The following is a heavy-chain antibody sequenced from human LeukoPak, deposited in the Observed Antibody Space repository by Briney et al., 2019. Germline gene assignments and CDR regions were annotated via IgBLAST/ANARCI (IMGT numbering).Heavy chain of an antibody. J-gene: IGHJ1*01. V-gene: IGHV3-48*01. CDR2: ISGSSDII. D-gene: IGHD1-26*01. Sequence: PGGSLRLSCAASGFTFSRHGMNWVRQAPGKGLEWVSYISGSSDIIHYTESVKGRFTISRDNAKNSVYLQMNSLRAEDTALYYCARDWSSGRHDEYFPHWGQGTLVTVSS. CDR3: ARDWSSGRHDEYFPH. CDR1: GFTFSRHG.